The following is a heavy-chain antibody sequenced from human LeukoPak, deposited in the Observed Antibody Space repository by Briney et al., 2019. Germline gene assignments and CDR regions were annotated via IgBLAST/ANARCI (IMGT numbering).Heavy chain of an antibody. D-gene: IGHD5-18*01. J-gene: IGHJ4*02. V-gene: IGHV3-66*02. CDR2: IYSGGST. CDR1: GFTVSSNY. CDR3: AREGWIQLWLGYFDY. Sequence: GGSLRLSCAASGFTVSSNYMSWVRQAPGKGLEWVSVIYSGGSTYYADSVKGRFTISRDNSKNTLYLQMNSLRAEDTAVYYCAREGWIQLWLGYFDYWGQGTLVTVSS.